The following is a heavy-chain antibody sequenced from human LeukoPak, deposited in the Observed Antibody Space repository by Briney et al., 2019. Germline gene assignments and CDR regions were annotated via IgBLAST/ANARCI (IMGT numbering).Heavy chain of an antibody. CDR2: ISGSGGST. V-gene: IGHV3-23*01. Sequence: GGSLRLSCAASGFTFSSYAMSWVRQAPGKGLEWVSAISGSGGSTYYADSVKGRFTISRDNAKNSLYLQMNSLRAEDTAVYYCARGGDYYDFWSGENWFDPWGQGTLVTVSS. D-gene: IGHD3-3*01. CDR1: GFTFSSYA. J-gene: IGHJ5*02. CDR3: ARGGDYYDFWSGENWFDP.